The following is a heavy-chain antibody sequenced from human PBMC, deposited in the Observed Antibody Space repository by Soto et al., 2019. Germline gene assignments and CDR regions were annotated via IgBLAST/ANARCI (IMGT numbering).Heavy chain of an antibody. CDR2: IYYSGST. V-gene: IGHV4-59*01. CDR3: ARDSSSSVSYYYYGMDV. J-gene: IGHJ6*02. D-gene: IGHD6-6*01. CDR1: GGSISSYY. Sequence: QVQLQESGPGLVKPSETLSLTCTVSGGSISSYYWSWIRQPPGKGLEWIGYIYYSGSTNYNPSLKSRVTLSVDTSKNQSSLKLSSVTAADTAVYYCARDSSSSVSYYYYGMDVWGQGTTVTVSS.